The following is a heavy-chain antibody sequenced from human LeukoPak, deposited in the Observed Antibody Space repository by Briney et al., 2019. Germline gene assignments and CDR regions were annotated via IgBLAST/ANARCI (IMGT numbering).Heavy chain of an antibody. CDR2: IYSDGST. Sequence: GGSLRLSCAASGFIVSNNYMSWVRQAPGKGLEWVSVIYSDGSTYYADSVKGRFTISRDNSKNTLYLQMNSLRAEDTAVYYCARDGGEEPVDYWGQGTLVTVSS. CDR3: ARDGGEEPVDY. CDR1: GFIVSNNY. D-gene: IGHD1-14*01. J-gene: IGHJ4*02. V-gene: IGHV3-53*05.